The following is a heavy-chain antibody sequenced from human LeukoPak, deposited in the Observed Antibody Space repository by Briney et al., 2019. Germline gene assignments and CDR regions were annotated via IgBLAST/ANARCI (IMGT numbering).Heavy chain of an antibody. V-gene: IGHV4-61*01. CDR2: IYYSGST. D-gene: IGHD6-13*01. J-gene: IGHJ4*01. CDR1: GGSISSASYY. CDR3: AREIAAAAPYYFDY. Sequence: SETLSLTCTVSGGSISSASYYWSWIRQPPGKGLEWIGYIYYSGSTNYNPSLKSRVTISVDTSKNQFSLKLSSVTAADTAVYYCAREIAAAAPYYFDYWGQGTLVTVSS.